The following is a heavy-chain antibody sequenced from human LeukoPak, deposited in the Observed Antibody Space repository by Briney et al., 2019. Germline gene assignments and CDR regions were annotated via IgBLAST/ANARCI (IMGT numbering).Heavy chain of an antibody. CDR1: GFTFSNAW. CDR3: ATALVVPTGLLHY. CDR2: IKSKTDGGTV. V-gene: IGHV3-15*01. Sequence: TGGSLRLSCAASGFTFSNAWMSWVRQAPGKGLEWVGRIKSKTDGGTVDYAAPGKGRFTISRDDSKDTLYLQMNGLKTEDTAVYYCATALVVPTGLLHYWGQGTLVTVSS. J-gene: IGHJ4*02. D-gene: IGHD1-1*01.